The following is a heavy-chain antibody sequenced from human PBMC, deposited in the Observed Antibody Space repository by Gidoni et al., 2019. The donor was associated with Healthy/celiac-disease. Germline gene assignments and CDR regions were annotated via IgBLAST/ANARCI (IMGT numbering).Heavy chain of an antibody. CDR1: GFTFSSYD. CDR3: ARGGKRSIAALGGMDV. D-gene: IGHD6-6*01. V-gene: IGHV3-13*05. CDR2: IGTAGDP. J-gene: IGHJ6*02. Sequence: EVQLVESGGGLVQPGGSLRLSCAASGFTFSSYDMHWVRPATGKGLEWVSAIGTAGDPYYPGSVKGRFTISRENAKNSLYLQMNSLRAGDTAVYYCARGGKRSIAALGGMDVWGQGTTVTVSS.